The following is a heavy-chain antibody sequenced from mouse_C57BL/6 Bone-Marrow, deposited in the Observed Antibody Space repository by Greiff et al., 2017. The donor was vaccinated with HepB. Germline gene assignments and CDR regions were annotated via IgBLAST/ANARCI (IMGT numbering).Heavy chain of an antibody. CDR1: GYTFTSYG. Sequence: QVQLQQSGAELARPGASVKLSCKASGYTFTSYGISWVKQRTGQGLEWIGEIYPRSGNTYYNEKFKGKATLTADKSSSTAYMELRSLTSEDSAVYFCARPYGNYYWYFDVWGTGTTVTVSS. J-gene: IGHJ1*03. D-gene: IGHD2-1*01. V-gene: IGHV1-81*01. CDR2: IYPRSGNT. CDR3: ARPYGNYYWYFDV.